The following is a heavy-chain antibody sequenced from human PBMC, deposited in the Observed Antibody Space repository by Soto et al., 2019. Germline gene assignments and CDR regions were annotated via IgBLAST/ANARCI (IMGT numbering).Heavy chain of an antibody. Sequence: GGSLRLSCAASGFTFSTYWMSWVRQAPGKGLEWVANIKYDGSEIFYVDSVKGRFTISRDNAKNTLYLQMNSLRVEDTAVYYCARETGYSSGWRQDYWGQGTLVTVSS. D-gene: IGHD6-19*01. CDR1: GFTFSTYW. CDR3: ARETGYSSGWRQDY. CDR2: IKYDGSEI. V-gene: IGHV3-7*01. J-gene: IGHJ4*02.